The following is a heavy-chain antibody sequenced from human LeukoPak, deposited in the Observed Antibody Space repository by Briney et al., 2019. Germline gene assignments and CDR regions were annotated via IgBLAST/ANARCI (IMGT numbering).Heavy chain of an antibody. CDR3: AKDPYSSGPYNWFDP. J-gene: IGHJ5*02. V-gene: IGHV3-23*01. Sequence: PGGSLSLSCAASGFTFSSYAMTWVRQAPGKGLEWVSAISGSGDSTYYADSVKGLFTISRDNSKNTLYLQMNRLRAEDTAVYYCAKDPYSSGPYNWFDPWGQGTLVTVSS. CDR1: GFTFSSYA. CDR2: ISGSGDST. D-gene: IGHD6-19*01.